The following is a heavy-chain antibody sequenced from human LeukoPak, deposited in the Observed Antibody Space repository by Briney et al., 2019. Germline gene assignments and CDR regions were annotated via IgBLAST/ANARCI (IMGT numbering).Heavy chain of an antibody. CDR3: ARDESGDNDAFDI. CDR1: GFTFRTYS. D-gene: IGHD2-21*01. Sequence: PGGSLRLSCAASGFTFRTYSMNWVRQAPGRGLEWLSYISSSSRTIYYADSVKGRFTASRDNAKNSLYLQMNSLRAEDTAVYYCARDESGDNDAFDIWGQGTMVTVSS. J-gene: IGHJ3*02. CDR2: ISSSSRTI. V-gene: IGHV3-48*04.